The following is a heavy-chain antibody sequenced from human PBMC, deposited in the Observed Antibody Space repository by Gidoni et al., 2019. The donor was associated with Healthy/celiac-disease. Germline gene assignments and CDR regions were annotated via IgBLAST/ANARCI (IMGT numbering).Heavy chain of an antibody. D-gene: IGHD5-12*01. CDR1: EGSFSSGSDS. Sequence: QVQLQQSGPGLVKPPQTLSLTCTVPEGSFSSGSDSWGWIRQPAVRGREWTGRISTSGSTNYNPSLKSRVTISVETSKNQFSLKLSSVTAADTAVYYGARDGWDHSGYDYWGQGTLVTVSS. CDR3: ARDGWDHSGYDY. J-gene: IGHJ4*02. V-gene: IGHV4-61*02. CDR2: ISTSGST.